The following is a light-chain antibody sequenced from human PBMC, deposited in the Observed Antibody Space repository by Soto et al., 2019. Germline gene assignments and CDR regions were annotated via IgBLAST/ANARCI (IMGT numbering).Light chain of an antibody. Sequence: EIVLTQSPGTLSLSPGERATLSCRASQSVSSSYFAWYQQKPGQAPRLLIYGASSRASGIPDRFSGSGSGTVFTLTISRLEPEDFAVYYCQQYGSSTQTLRQGTKV. V-gene: IGKV3-20*01. CDR2: GAS. CDR3: QQYGSSTQT. J-gene: IGKJ1*01. CDR1: QSVSSSY.